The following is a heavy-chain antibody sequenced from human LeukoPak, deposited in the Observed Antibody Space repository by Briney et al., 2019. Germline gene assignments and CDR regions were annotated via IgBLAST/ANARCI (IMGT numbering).Heavy chain of an antibody. D-gene: IGHD2-2*01. Sequence: GSVKVSCKASGYTFTSYDINWVRQATGQGLEWMGWMNPNSGNTDYAQKFQGRVTMTRNTSISTAYMELSSLRAEDTAVYYCAKEVVVVPAARGVYFDHWGQGTLVTVSS. CDR3: AKEVVVVPAARGVYFDH. V-gene: IGHV1-8*01. J-gene: IGHJ4*02. CDR1: GYTFTSYD. CDR2: MNPNSGNT.